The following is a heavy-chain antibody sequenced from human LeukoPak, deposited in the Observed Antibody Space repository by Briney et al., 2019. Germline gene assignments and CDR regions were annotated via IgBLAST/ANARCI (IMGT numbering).Heavy chain of an antibody. CDR2: INHSGST. V-gene: IGHV4-34*01. J-gene: IGHJ3*02. Sequence: SETLSLTCAVYGGSFSGYYWSWIRQPPGKGLEWIGEINHSGSTNYNPSLKSRVTISVDTSKNQFSLKLSSVTAADTAVYYCARGLEDIVVVVAASGDAFDIWGQGTMVTVSS. CDR1: GGSFSGYY. CDR3: ARGLEDIVVVVAASGDAFDI. D-gene: IGHD2-15*01.